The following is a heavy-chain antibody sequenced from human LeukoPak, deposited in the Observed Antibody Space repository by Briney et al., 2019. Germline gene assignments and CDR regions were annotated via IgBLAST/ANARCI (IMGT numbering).Heavy chain of an antibody. CDR1: GFTFSSYW. CDR2: LKQDGSEK. V-gene: IGHV3-7*01. Sequence: GGSLRLSCASSGFTFSSYWMTWVRQAPGKGLEWVANLKQDGSEKYYVDSVKGRFAISRDNAKSSLYLQMDSLRAEDTAVYYCARMMASIPRGVPDYWGQGTLVTVSS. D-gene: IGHD5-24*01. J-gene: IGHJ4*02. CDR3: ARMMASIPRGVPDY.